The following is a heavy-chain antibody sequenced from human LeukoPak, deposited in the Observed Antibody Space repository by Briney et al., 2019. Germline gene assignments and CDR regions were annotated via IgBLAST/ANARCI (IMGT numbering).Heavy chain of an antibody. CDR3: ARGAYGDHFDY. CDR2: ISSSSSYI. V-gene: IGHV3-21*01. J-gene: IGHJ4*02. CDR1: GFTFSIYG. Sequence: GGSLRLSCAASGFTFSIYGTHWVRQAPGKGLEWVSSISSSSSYIYYADSVKGRFTISRDNAKNSLYLQMNSLRAEDTSVFYCARGAYGDHFDYWGQGTLVTVSS. D-gene: IGHD4-17*01.